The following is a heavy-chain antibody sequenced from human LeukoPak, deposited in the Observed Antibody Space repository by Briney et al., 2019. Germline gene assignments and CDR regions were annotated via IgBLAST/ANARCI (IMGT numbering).Heavy chain of an antibody. V-gene: IGHV3-48*04. D-gene: IGHD6-6*01. CDR1: GFTFSSYS. J-gene: IGHJ4*02. CDR2: ISSSGSTI. Sequence: GGSLRLSCAASGFTFSSYSMNWVRQAPGKGLEWASYISSSGSTIYYADSVKGRFTISRDNAKNSLYLQMNSLRAEDTAVYYCARASIAALSPYYFGYWGQGTLVTVSS. CDR3: ARASIAALSPYYFGY.